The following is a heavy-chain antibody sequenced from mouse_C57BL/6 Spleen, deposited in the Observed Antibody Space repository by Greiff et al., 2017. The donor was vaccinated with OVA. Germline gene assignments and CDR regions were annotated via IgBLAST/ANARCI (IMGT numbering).Heavy chain of an antibody. V-gene: IGHV10-1*01. Sequence: EVKLVESGGGLVQPKGSLKLSCAASGFSFNTYAMNWVRQAPGQGLEWVARIRSKSNNYATYYADSVKDRFTISRDDSESMLYLQMNNLKTEDTAMYYCVRHHDGYYDWYSVVWGTGTTVTVSS. J-gene: IGHJ1*03. D-gene: IGHD2-3*01. CDR1: GFSFNTYA. CDR3: VRHHDGYYDWYSVV. CDR2: IRSKSNNYAT.